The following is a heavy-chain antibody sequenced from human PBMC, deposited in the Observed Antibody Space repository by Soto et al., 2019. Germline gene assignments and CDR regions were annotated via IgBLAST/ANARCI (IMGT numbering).Heavy chain of an antibody. Sequence: EVQLLESGGGLVQPGGSLRLSCAASGFTFSSYAMSWVRQAPGKGLEWVSAISGSGGSTYYADSVKGRFTISRDNSKNTLYLQMNRLRAEYTAVYYCAKAHRPRREAAYFDYWGQGTLVTVSS. V-gene: IGHV3-23*01. D-gene: IGHD1-26*01. J-gene: IGHJ4*02. CDR1: GFTFSSYA. CDR3: AKAHRPRREAAYFDY. CDR2: ISGSGGST.